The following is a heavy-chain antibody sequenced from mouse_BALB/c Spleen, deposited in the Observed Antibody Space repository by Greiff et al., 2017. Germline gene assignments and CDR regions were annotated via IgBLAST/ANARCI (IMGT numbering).Heavy chain of an antibody. CDR2: INPSNGRT. CDR1: GYTFTSYW. CDR3: AREEYDYDGYFDV. V-gene: IGHV1S81*02. D-gene: IGHD2-4*01. J-gene: IGHJ1*01. Sequence: QVQLQQPGAELVKPGASVKLSCKASGYTFTSYWMHWVKQRPGQGLEWIGEINPSNGRTNYNEKFKSKATLTVDKSSSTAYMQLSSLTSEDSAVYYCAREEYDYDGYFDVWGAGTTVTVSS.